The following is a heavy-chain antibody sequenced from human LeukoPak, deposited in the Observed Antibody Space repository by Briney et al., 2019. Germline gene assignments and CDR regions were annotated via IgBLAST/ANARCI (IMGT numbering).Heavy chain of an antibody. CDR3: AKVDYWSPENYLDS. V-gene: IGHV3-23*01. CDR1: GFPFGSYA. Sequence: GGSPRLSCAASGFPFGSYAMTWVRQAPGKGLESVSVITDGADTYYADSVKGRFTISRDNSQNTVHLQMDNLRADDTAVYYCAKVDYWSPENYLDSWGQGTLVTVSS. J-gene: IGHJ4*02. CDR2: ITDGADT. D-gene: IGHD1-1*01.